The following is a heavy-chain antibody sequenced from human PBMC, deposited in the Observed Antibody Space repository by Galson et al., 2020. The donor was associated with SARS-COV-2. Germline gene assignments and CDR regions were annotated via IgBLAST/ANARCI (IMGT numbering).Heavy chain of an antibody. D-gene: IGHD2-2*01. CDR1: GDSVSSTNYY. J-gene: IGHJ4*02. V-gene: IGHV4-39*07. CDR3: AREHCGRASCPEGFYFDD. Sequence: SETLSLTCTVSGDSVSSTNYYWAWIRQPPGKGLEWLGTIDDTGYTYYNPSLKGRVTISLDTSENQFSLSLTSVTAADTAVYYCAREHCGRASCPEGFYFDDWGQGTLVTVSP. CDR2: IDDTGYT.